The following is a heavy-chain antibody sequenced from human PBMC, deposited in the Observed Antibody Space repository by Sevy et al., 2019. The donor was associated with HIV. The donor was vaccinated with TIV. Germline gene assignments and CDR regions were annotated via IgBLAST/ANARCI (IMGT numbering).Heavy chain of an antibody. CDR1: GFTFSNYG. D-gene: IGHD2-2*01. Sequence: GGSLRLSCAASGFTFSNYGIHWVRQAPGKGLERVAVTWYDGNNKNYTDSVKGRFTISRDNSKNTLYLQVNSLRAEDTAVYYCARGPLRYCSSTSCYEGDYYYYGMDVWGQGTTVTVSS. V-gene: IGHV3-33*01. CDR2: TWYDGNNK. J-gene: IGHJ6*02. CDR3: ARGPLRYCSSTSCYEGDYYYYGMDV.